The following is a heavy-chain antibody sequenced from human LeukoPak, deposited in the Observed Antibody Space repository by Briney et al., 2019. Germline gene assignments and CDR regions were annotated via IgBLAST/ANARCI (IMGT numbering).Heavy chain of an antibody. D-gene: IGHD6-13*01. V-gene: IGHV4-59*01. Sequence: PSETLSLTCTVSGGSISSYYWSWIRQPPGKGLEWIGYIYYSGSTNYNPSLKSRVTISVDTSKNQFSLKLSSVTAADTAVYYCASPSWYNEIRFDYWGQGTLVTVSS. CDR1: GGSISSYY. CDR3: ASPSWYNEIRFDY. J-gene: IGHJ4*02. CDR2: IYYSGST.